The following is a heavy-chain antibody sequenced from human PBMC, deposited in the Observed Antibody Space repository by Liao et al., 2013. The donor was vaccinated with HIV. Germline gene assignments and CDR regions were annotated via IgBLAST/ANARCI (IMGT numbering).Heavy chain of an antibody. V-gene: IGHV4-61*02. Sequence: QVQLQESGPGLVKPSQTLSLTCNVSGGSISTDFFYWNWIRQPAGKGLEWIGRFYASGSTNYNPSLKSRVTMSVDMSKNQFSLKLSSVTAADTAVYYCARWGFSESFHFDYWGQGTLVTVSA. D-gene: IGHD1-26*01. J-gene: IGHJ4*02. CDR3: ARWGFSESFHFDY. CDR2: FYASGST. CDR1: GGSISTDFFY.